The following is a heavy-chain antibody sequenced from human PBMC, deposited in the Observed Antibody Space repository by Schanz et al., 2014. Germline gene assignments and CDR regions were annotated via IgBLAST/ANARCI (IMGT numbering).Heavy chain of an antibody. Sequence: QLQLQESGSGLVKPSQTLSLTCAVSGGSISSGTYSWSWIRQPPGKGLEWIGYIYHTGTTYYSPALGGRGTITKDRSKNQFSLTLNSLTAADTAVYYCARGGGPSHYDHVWGNFRYTHFDYWGQGTLVTVSS. CDR1: GGSISSGTYS. J-gene: IGHJ4*02. CDR2: IYHTGTT. CDR3: ARGGGPSHYDHVWGNFRYTHFDY. V-gene: IGHV4-30-2*01. D-gene: IGHD3-16*02.